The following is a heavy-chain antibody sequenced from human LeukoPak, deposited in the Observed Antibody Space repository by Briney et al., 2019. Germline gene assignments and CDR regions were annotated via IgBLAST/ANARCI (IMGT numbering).Heavy chain of an antibody. CDR3: ARGAGSSSLVYYYSYMDV. CDR2: INHSGST. Sequence: SETLSLTCAVYGGSFSGYYWSWIRQPPGKGLEWIGEINHSGSTNYNPSLKSRVTISVDTSKNQFSLKLSSVTAADTAVYYCARGAGSSSLVYYYSYMDVWGKGTTVTVSS. CDR1: GGSFSGYY. D-gene: IGHD6-6*01. V-gene: IGHV4-34*01. J-gene: IGHJ6*03.